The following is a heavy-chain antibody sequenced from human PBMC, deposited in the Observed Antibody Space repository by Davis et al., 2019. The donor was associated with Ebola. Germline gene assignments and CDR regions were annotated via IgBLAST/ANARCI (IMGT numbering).Heavy chain of an antibody. J-gene: IGHJ6*02. Sequence: GESLKISCAASGFTFSSYEMNWVRQAPGKGLEWVSYISSSGSTIYYADSVKGRFTISRDNAKNSLYLQMNSLRAEDTAVYYCARGLTTFNYYYYGMDVWGQGTTVTVSS. CDR2: ISSSGSTI. V-gene: IGHV3-48*03. CDR1: GFTFSSYE. D-gene: IGHD1-1*01. CDR3: ARGLTTFNYYYYGMDV.